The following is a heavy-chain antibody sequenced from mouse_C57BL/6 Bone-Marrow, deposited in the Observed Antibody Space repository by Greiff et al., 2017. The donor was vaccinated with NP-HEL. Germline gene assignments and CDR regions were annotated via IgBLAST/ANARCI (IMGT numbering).Heavy chain of an antibody. J-gene: IGHJ4*01. Sequence: VQLQQSGPELVKPGASVKISCKASGYAFSSSWMNWVKQRPGKGLEWIGRIYPGDGDTNYNGKFKGKATLTADKSSSTAYMQLSSLTSEDSAVYFCAILYDYDVACAMDYWGQGTSVTVSS. CDR3: AILYDYDVACAMDY. CDR2: IYPGDGDT. V-gene: IGHV1-82*01. CDR1: GYAFSSSW. D-gene: IGHD2-4*01.